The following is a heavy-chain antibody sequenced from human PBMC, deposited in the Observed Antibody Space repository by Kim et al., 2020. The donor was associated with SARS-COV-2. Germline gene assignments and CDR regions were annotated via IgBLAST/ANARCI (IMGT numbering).Heavy chain of an antibody. CDR3: AEGVINSGFDY. V-gene: IGHV3-23*01. J-gene: IGHJ4*02. D-gene: IGHD1-26*01. Sequence: TYYADSVKGPVNMSRDSSKNMLYLHMNSLRIEDTAVYYCAEGVINSGFDYWGQGTQVTVSS. CDR2: T.